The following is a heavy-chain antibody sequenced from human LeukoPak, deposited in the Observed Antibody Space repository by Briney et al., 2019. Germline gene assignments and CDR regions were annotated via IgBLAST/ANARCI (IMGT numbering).Heavy chain of an antibody. CDR3: ARDLMGRIAAAGLPYYYYGMDV. Sequence: PSETLSLTCTVSGGSISSYYWSWIRQPAGKGLEWIGRIYTSGSTNYNPSLKSRVTMSVDTSKNQFSLKLSSVTAADTAVYYCARDLMGRIAAAGLPYYYYGMDVWGQGTTVTVSS. D-gene: IGHD6-13*01. J-gene: IGHJ6*02. CDR2: IYTSGST. V-gene: IGHV4-4*07. CDR1: GGSISSYY.